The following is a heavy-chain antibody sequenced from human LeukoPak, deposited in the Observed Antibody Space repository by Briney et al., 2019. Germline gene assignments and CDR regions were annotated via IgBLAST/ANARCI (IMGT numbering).Heavy chain of an antibody. CDR2: ISAYTGNT. Sequence: ASVKVSCKASGYTFTSYAMNWVRQAPGQGLEWMGWISAYTGNTNYAQKLQGRVTMTTDTSTSTAYMELRSLRSDDTAVYYCARFGSGSPDYWGQGTLVTVSS. J-gene: IGHJ4*02. CDR1: GYTFTSYA. V-gene: IGHV1-18*01. D-gene: IGHD3-10*01. CDR3: ARFGSGSPDY.